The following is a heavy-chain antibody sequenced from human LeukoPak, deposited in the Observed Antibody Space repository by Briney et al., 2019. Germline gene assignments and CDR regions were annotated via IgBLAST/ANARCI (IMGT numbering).Heavy chain of an antibody. CDR3: ARCRGRSCYSSGYFDS. J-gene: IGHJ4*02. CDR2: ISSTGSSI. Sequence: GGSLRLSCADSGFTFRSYSMNWVRQAPGKGLEWVSSISSTGSSIYYADSVKGRFTISRDNAKNSLFLQMDSLRAEDTAVFYCARCRGRSCYSSGYFDSWGQGTLVTVS. CDR1: GFTFRSYS. V-gene: IGHV3-21*01. D-gene: IGHD2-15*01.